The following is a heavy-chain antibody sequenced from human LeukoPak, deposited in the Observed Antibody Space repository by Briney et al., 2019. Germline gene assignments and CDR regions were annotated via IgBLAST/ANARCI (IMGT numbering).Heavy chain of an antibody. J-gene: IGHJ4*02. Sequence: PGGSLRLSCVASGFPFSSYGMHWVRQAPGKGLEWVAVIWSVGGAEYYADSVKGRFTISRDNSKNMLFLQMNSLRAEDTALYYCVKGATTGWYYFDYWGQGTQVTVSS. CDR3: VKGATTGWYYFDY. D-gene: IGHD6-19*01. CDR2: IWSVGGAE. V-gene: IGHV3-30*02. CDR1: GFPFSSYG.